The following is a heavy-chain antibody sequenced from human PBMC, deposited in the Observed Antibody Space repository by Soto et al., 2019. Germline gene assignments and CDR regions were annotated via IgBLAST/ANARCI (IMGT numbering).Heavy chain of an antibody. D-gene: IGHD2-15*01. Sequence: PGGPLGLSCNASGVTGSSTYMSWVRQAPGMGLEWVAVIESGGSTHYADSVKGRFTISRDIPKNMIYLQLHTLRAEDTAVYYCAKDLGPLRLLNYYFYGLDVWGQGTTVTVSS. CDR2: IESGGST. CDR1: GVTGSSTY. CDR3: AKDLGPLRLLNYYFYGLDV. J-gene: IGHJ6*02. V-gene: IGHV3-53*01.